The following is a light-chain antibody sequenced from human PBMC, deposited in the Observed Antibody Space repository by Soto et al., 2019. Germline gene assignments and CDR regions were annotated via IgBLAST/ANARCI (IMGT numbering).Light chain of an antibody. Sequence: EIVLTQSPGTLSLSPGERATLSCRASQGVSSSFLAWYQQKPGRATRLLIYAASSRATGIPDRFSSSGVGTDFNITISRQEPEDFVVYYCQQYSSSAWTFGRGTKVEIK. V-gene: IGKV3-20*01. CDR3: QQYSSSAWT. J-gene: IGKJ1*01. CDR2: AAS. CDR1: QGVSSSF.